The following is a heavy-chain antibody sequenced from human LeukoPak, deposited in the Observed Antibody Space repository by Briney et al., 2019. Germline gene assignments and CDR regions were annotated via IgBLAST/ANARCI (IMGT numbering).Heavy chain of an antibody. CDR3: ARHTASGGAVLL. D-gene: IGHD3-10*01. J-gene: IGHJ4*02. Sequence: SETLSLTCTVSGGSISSYYWSWIRQPPGKGLEWIGYIYYSGSTNYNPSLKSRVTISVDTSKNQFSLKLSSVTAADTAVYYCARHTASGGAVLLWGQGTLVTVSS. V-gene: IGHV4-59*08. CDR1: GGSISSYY. CDR2: IYYSGST.